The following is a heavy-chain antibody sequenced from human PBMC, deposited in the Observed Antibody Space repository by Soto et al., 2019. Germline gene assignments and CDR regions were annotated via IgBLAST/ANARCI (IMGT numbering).Heavy chain of an antibody. J-gene: IGHJ4*02. D-gene: IGHD3-10*01. CDR2: INHSGST. V-gene: IGHV4-34*01. CDR3: ARHGGWHYYGSGSYEPDY. Sequence: TSETLSLTCAVYGGSFSGYYWSWIRQPPGKGLEWIGEINHSGSTNYNPSLKSRVTISVDTSKNQFSLKLSSVTAADTAVYYCARHGGWHYYGSGSYEPDYWGQGTLVTVSS. CDR1: GGSFSGYY.